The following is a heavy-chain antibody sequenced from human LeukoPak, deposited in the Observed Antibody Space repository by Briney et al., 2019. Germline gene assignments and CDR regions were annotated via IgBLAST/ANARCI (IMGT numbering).Heavy chain of an antibody. Sequence: PGGSLRLSCAASGFTFSSYAMSWVRQAPGKGLEWVSAISGSGGSTYYADSVKGRFTISRDNSENTLFLQMNSLRAEDTAVYYCASPLGYCSGGSCPAEYFHHWGQGTLVTVSS. CDR1: GFTFSSYA. CDR3: ASPLGYCSGGSCPAEYFHH. V-gene: IGHV3-23*01. D-gene: IGHD2-15*01. CDR2: ISGSGGST. J-gene: IGHJ1*01.